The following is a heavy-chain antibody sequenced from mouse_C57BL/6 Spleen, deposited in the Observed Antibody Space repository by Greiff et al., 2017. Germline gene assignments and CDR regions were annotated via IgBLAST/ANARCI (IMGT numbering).Heavy chain of an antibody. J-gene: IGHJ1*03. CDR1: GYSITSGYY. D-gene: IGHD4-1*01. CDR3: ARDWGDWYFDV. V-gene: IGHV3-6*01. Sequence: DVQLQESGPGLVKPSQSLSLTCSVTGYSITSGYYWNWIRQFPGNKLEWMGYISYDGSNNYNPSLKNRISITRDTSKNQFFLKLNSVTTEDTATYYCARDWGDWYFDVWGTGTTVTVSS. CDR2: ISYDGSN.